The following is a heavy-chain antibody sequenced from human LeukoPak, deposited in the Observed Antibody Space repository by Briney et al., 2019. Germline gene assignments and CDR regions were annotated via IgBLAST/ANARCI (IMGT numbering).Heavy chain of an antibody. Sequence: PSETLSLTCTVSGGSVSNSSYYWGWIRQPPGKGLEWIGSIYYSGSTYYNPSLKSRVTISVDTSKNQFSLKLSSVTAADTAVYYCARATRTGTKNWFDPWGQGTLVTVSS. J-gene: IGHJ5*02. V-gene: IGHV4-39*07. CDR2: IYYSGST. CDR3: ARATRTGTKNWFDP. CDR1: GGSVSNSSYY. D-gene: IGHD1-7*01.